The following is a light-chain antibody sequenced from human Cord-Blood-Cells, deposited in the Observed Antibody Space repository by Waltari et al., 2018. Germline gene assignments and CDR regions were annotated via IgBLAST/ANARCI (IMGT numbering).Light chain of an antibody. CDR2: RNN. V-gene: IGLV1-47*01. J-gene: IGLJ2*01. CDR3: AAWDDSLSGPV. Sequence: QSVLTQPPSASGTPGQRVTISCSGSSSNIGSNYVYWYQQLPGTAPKLLIYRNNRRPSGVPDRFSGSQSGASASVAISGLRSEDEADYYCAAWDDSLSGPVFGGGTKLAVL. CDR1: SSNIGSNY.